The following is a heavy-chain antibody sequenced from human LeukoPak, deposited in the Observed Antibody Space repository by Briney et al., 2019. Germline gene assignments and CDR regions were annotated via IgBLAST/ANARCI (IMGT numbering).Heavy chain of an antibody. CDR2: ISGSGGST. D-gene: IGHD2-15*01. CDR1: GFTFSSYA. V-gene: IGHV3-23*01. CDR3: AKDLWCSGGSCYSVY. Sequence: GGSLRLSCAASGFTFSSYAMSWVRQAPGKGLEWVSAISGSGGSTYYADSVKGRFTISRDNSKNTLYLQMNSLRAEDTAVYYCAKDLWCSGGSCYSVYWGQGPLVTVSS. J-gene: IGHJ4*02.